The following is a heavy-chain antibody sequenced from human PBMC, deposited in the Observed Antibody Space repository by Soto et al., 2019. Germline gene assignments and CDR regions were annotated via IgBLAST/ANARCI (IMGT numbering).Heavy chain of an antibody. CDR3: ASSPAYGSSWYGIPPDLSHGMDV. Sequence: SVKDSWDASGYTFTSYYIHWGRQAPVQGLEWMGIINPRGGITTYAQKFQGRLTMTGDTSTSTVYMELSSLTSEDTAMYHCASSPAYGSSWYGIPPDLSHGMDVWGQGTTVTVSS. CDR2: INPRGGIT. V-gene: IGHV1-46*01. CDR1: GYTFTSYY. D-gene: IGHD6-13*01. J-gene: IGHJ6*02.